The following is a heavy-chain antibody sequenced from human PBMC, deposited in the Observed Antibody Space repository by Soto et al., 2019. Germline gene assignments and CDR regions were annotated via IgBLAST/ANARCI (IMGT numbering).Heavy chain of an antibody. D-gene: IGHD3-3*01. J-gene: IGHJ6*03. CDR3: AASLYYDFWSGYPYYYYYYMDV. Sequence: EVQLVESGGGLVQPGGSLRLSCAASGFTFSSYWMHWVRQAPGKGLVWVSRINSDGSSTSYADSVKGRFTISRDNAKNTLYLQMNILRAEDTAVYYCAASLYYDFWSGYPYYYYYYMDVWGKGTTVTVSS. CDR2: INSDGSST. V-gene: IGHV3-74*01. CDR1: GFTFSSYW.